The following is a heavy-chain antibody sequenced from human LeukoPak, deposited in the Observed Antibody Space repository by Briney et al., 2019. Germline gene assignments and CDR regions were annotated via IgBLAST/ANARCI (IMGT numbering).Heavy chain of an antibody. CDR2: IHQDGSKK. D-gene: IGHD3-10*01. CDR3: AREIPRGAIHLDY. V-gene: IGHV3-7*01. Sequence: PGRSLRLSCAASGFTFSSYAMHWVRQAPGKGLEWVANIHQDGSKKYYVDSVKGRFTISRDNAQNSLYLQMNSLRAEDTAIYYCAREIPRGAIHLDYWGQGTPVTVSS. J-gene: IGHJ4*02. CDR1: GFTFSSYA.